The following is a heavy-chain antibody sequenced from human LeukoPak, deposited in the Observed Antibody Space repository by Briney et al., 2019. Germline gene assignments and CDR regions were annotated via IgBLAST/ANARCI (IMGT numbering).Heavy chain of an antibody. V-gene: IGHV4-61*02. Sequence: SETLSLTCTVSGGSISSGSYYWSWIRQPAGKGLEWIGRIYTSGSTNYNPSLKSRVTISVDTSKNQFSLKLISVTAADTAVYYCARYYDFWSGSPGGYMDVWGKGTTVTVSS. D-gene: IGHD3-3*01. CDR3: ARYYDFWSGSPGGYMDV. CDR2: IYTSGST. CDR1: GGSISSGSYY. J-gene: IGHJ6*03.